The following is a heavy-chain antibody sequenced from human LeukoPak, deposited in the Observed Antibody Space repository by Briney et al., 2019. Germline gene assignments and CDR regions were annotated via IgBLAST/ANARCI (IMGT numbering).Heavy chain of an antibody. CDR1: GFTFTTYG. CDR2: ISGSGSHT. D-gene: IGHD1-14*01. V-gene: IGHV3-23*01. J-gene: IGHJ6*03. Sequence: GGSLRLSCAASGFTFTTYGMHWDRQAPGKGLEWVSSISGSGSHTYYADSVKGRLTTSRDNSKNTLYLQMNSLTAEDTAVYYCAKNGEPHYYMDVWGKGTTVTVSS. CDR3: AKNGEPHYYMDV.